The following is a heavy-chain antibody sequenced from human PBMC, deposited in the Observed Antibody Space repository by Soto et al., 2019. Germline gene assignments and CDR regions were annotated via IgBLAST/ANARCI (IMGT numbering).Heavy chain of an antibody. Sequence: PGGSLRLSCAASGFTFTNYAMNWVRQAPGKALEWVSVISDSGGRTHYADSVKGRFAISRDNSKNTLYLQMSSLRAEDTAVYYCAKVATDSSFGDLSTTPHCQHRGQRTRVTVSS. V-gene: IGHV3-23*01. CDR2: ISDSGGRT. CDR3: AKVATDSSFGDLSTTPHCQH. D-gene: IGHD3-10*01. J-gene: IGHJ1*01. CDR1: GFTFTNYA.